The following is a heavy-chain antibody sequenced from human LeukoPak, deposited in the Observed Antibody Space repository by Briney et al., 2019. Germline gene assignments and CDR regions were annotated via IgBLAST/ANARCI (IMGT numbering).Heavy chain of an antibody. V-gene: IGHV4-4*07. CDR1: GGSISSYY. D-gene: IGHD3-10*01. CDR2: IYTSGST. J-gene: IGHJ4*02. Sequence: SETLSLTCTVSGGSISSYYWSWIRQPAGKGLEWIGRIYTSGSTNYNPSLKSRVTMSVDTSKNQFSLKLSSVTAADTAVYYCARLGYYYGSGGGHFDYWGQGTLVTVSS. CDR3: ARLGYYYGSGGGHFDY.